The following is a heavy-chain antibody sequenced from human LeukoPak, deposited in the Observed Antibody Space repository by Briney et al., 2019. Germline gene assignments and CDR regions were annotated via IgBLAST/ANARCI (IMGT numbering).Heavy chain of an antibody. CDR1: GGTFSSYA. D-gene: IGHD4-23*01. CDR2: IIPIFGTA. Sequence: SVKVSCKASGGTFSSYAISWVRRAPGQGLEWMGGIIPIFGTANYAQKFQGRVTITTDESTSTAYMELSSLRSEDTAVYYCARFIGGNRRYFDYWGQGTLVTVSS. J-gene: IGHJ4*02. CDR3: ARFIGGNRRYFDY. V-gene: IGHV1-69*05.